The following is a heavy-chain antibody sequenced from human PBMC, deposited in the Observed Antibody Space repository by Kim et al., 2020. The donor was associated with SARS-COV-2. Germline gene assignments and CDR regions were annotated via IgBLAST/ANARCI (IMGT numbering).Heavy chain of an antibody. Sequence: SETLSLTCTVSGGSISSSSYYWGWIRQPPGKGLEWIGSIYYSGSTYYNPSLKSRVTISVDTSKNQFSLKLSSVTAADTAVYYCARLGYDYVWGGLGYWGQGTLVTVSS. CDR3: ARLGYDYVWGGLGY. CDR1: GGSISSSSYY. D-gene: IGHD3-16*01. J-gene: IGHJ4*02. V-gene: IGHV4-39*01. CDR2: IYYSGST.